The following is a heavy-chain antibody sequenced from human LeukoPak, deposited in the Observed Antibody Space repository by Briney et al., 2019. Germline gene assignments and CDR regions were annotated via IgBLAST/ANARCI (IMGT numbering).Heavy chain of an antibody. J-gene: IGHJ4*02. CDR3: ARDGHGDYSFDY. Sequence: PGGSLRLSCAASGFTVSSNYMSWVRQAPGKGLEWVSVIYSGGSTYYADSVTGRFTISRDNSKNTLYLQMNSLRAEDTAVYYCARDGHGDYSFDYWGQGTLVPVSS. CDR1: GFTVSSNY. CDR2: IYSGGST. V-gene: IGHV3-53*01. D-gene: IGHD4-17*01.